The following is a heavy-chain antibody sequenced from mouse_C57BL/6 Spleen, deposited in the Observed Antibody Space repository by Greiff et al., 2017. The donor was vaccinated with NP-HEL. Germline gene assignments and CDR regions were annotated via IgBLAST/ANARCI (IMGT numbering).Heavy chain of an antibody. CDR3: ARDTLRWLPHYCDY. Sequence: EVMLVESGGGLVKPGGSLKLSCAASGFTFSSYAMSWVRQTPEKRLEWVATISAGGSYPYYPDNVKGRFTISRDNAKNNLYLQMSHLKSEDTAMDYGARDTLRWLPHYCDYWGQGTTLTVSS. CDR1: GFTFSSYA. J-gene: IGHJ2*01. CDR2: ISAGGSYP. V-gene: IGHV5-4*01. D-gene: IGHD2-3*01.